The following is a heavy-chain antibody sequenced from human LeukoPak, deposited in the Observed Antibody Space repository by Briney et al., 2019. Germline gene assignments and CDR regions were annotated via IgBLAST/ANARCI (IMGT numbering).Heavy chain of an antibody. CDR2: ISGGGDST. D-gene: IGHD5-12*01. Sequence: GGSLRLSCAASGFTFSSYAMSWVRQAPGKGLEWVSAISGGGDSTYYADSVKGRFTISRDNSKNTLYLQMNSLRAEDTAVYYCAKGGYSGYDLEYYFDYWGQGTLVTVSS. CDR1: GFTFSSYA. CDR3: AKGGYSGYDLEYYFDY. V-gene: IGHV3-23*01. J-gene: IGHJ4*02.